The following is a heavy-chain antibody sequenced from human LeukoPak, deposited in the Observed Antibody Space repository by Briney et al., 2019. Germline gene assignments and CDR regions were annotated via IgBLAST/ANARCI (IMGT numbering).Heavy chain of an antibody. V-gene: IGHV3-11*01. CDR2: ISSSGGTI. CDR1: GFTCSDYY. CDR3: ATGPSGYFFDY. D-gene: IGHD2-8*02. J-gene: IGHJ4*02. Sequence: KPGGPLRLSCAASGFTCSDYYMTGIRQAPGQGQEWISYISSSGGTIFYADSVKGRFTISRDNAKNSVYLQMNILRAENTAVYSCATGPSGYFFDYWGQGTLVTVSS.